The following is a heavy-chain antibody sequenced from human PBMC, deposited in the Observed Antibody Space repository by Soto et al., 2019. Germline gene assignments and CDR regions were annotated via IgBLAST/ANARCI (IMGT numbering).Heavy chain of an antibody. CDR2: ISSSSSYI. CDR3: ARVRIAARQRDLSGYYYYGMDV. CDR1: GFTFSSYS. V-gene: IGHV3-21*01. D-gene: IGHD6-6*01. Sequence: EVQLVESGGGLVKPGGSLRLSCAASGFTFSSYSMNWVRQAPGKGLEWVSSISSSSSYIYYADSVKGRFTISRDNAKNSLYLQMNSLRAEDTAVYYCARVRIAARQRDLSGYYYYGMDVWGQGTTVTVSS. J-gene: IGHJ6*02.